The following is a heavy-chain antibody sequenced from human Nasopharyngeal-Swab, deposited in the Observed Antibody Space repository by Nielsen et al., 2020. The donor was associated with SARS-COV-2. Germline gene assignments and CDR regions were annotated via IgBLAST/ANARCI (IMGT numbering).Heavy chain of an antibody. J-gene: IGHJ5*02. CDR3: ARDGGGSGSYYNWFDP. CDR2: INPSGGST. D-gene: IGHD3-10*01. Sequence: WVRQAPGQGLEWMGIINPSGGSTSYAQKFQGRVTMTRDTSTSTVYMELSSLRSEDTAVYYCARDGGGSGSYYNWFDPWGQGTLVTVSS. V-gene: IGHV1-46*01.